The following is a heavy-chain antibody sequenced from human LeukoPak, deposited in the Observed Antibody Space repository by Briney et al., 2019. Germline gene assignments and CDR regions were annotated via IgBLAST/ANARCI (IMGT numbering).Heavy chain of an antibody. CDR2: IYYSGST. V-gene: IGHV4-31*03. CDR1: GGSISSGGYY. CDR3: AGSVTEVVWFDP. Sequence: PSETLSLTCTVSGGSISSGGYYWSWIRQHPGKSLEWIGYIYYSGSTYYNPSLKSRVTISVDTSKNQFSLKLSSVTAADTAVYYCAGSVTEVVWFDPWGQGTLVTVSS. J-gene: IGHJ5*02. D-gene: IGHD2-15*01.